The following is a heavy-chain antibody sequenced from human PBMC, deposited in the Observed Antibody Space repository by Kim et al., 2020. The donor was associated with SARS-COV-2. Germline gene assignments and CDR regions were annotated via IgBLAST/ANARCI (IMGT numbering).Heavy chain of an antibody. Sequence: GGSLRLSCAASGFTFSSYAMSWVRQAPGKGLEWVSAISGSGGSTYYADSVKGRFTISRDNSKNTLYLQMNSLRAEDTAVYYCAKGIAVAGSTYYFDYWGQGTLVTVSS. D-gene: IGHD6-19*01. CDR2: ISGSGGST. CDR1: GFTFSSYA. V-gene: IGHV3-23*01. J-gene: IGHJ4*02. CDR3: AKGIAVAGSTYYFDY.